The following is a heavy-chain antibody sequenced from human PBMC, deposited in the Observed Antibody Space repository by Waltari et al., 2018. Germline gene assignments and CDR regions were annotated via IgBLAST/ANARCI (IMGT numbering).Heavy chain of an antibody. CDR2: INPNGGGT. CDR3: ARVRAVYGGGTLYNWFDP. V-gene: IGHV1-2*02. D-gene: IGHD2-8*01. J-gene: IGHJ5*02. Sequence: QVQLVQSGAEVKKPGASVKVSCKASGYTFTGYYMHWVRQAPGQGLEWMGWINPNGGGTNYAQKFQGRVTMTRDTSISTAYMELSRLRSDDTAVYYCARVRAVYGGGTLYNWFDPWGQGTLVTVSS. CDR1: GYTFTGYY.